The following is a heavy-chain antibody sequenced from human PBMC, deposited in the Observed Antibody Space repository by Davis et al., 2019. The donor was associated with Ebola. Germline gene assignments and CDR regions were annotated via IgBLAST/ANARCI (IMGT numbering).Heavy chain of an antibody. V-gene: IGHV3-23*01. D-gene: IGHD3-10*01. Sequence: SLMISCAASGSITSSYALSLLRQAPGKGLEWVSAISGSGGSTYSADSEKGRFTNASDNSKNTLYLQMNSLRAEDTAVYYGARDHGLVWFGALDYWGQGTLVTGSS. CDR2: ISGSGGST. J-gene: IGHJ4*02. CDR1: GSITSSYA. CDR3: ARDHGLVWFGALDY.